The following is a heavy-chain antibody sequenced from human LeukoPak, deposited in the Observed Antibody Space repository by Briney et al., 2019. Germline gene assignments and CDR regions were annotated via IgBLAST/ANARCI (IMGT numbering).Heavy chain of an antibody. D-gene: IGHD6-6*01. CDR2: ISNSGSNT. Sequence: GGSLRLSCAASGFTFTNYGMNWVRQAPGKGLEWVSSISNSGSNTHYADAVKGRFTISRDNSKNTLFLQMNSLRAEDTAVYYCAKAGYSSSSFDYYYYMDVWGKGTTVTVSS. V-gene: IGHV3-23*01. CDR3: AKAGYSSSSFDYYYYMDV. J-gene: IGHJ6*03. CDR1: GFTFTNYG.